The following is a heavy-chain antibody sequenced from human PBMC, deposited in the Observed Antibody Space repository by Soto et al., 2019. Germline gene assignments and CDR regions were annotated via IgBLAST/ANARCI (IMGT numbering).Heavy chain of an antibody. V-gene: IGHV3-72*01. CDR3: TRVRLGAPTRYFDY. D-gene: IGHD2-15*01. CDR2: IKNKANSYTT. CDR1: GFTFSDHY. J-gene: IGHJ4*03. Sequence: RLSCAASGFTFSDHYMDWVRQAPGKGLEWAGRIKNKANSYTTQYAASVRGRFTISRDDSKNSLFLQMNSLTTDDTAVYYCTRVRLGAPTRYFDYWASVKVTVSS.